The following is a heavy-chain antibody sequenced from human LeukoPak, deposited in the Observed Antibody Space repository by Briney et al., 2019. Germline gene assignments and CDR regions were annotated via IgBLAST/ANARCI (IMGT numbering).Heavy chain of an antibody. Sequence: GGSLRLSCAASGFTVSSNYMSWVRQAPGKGLEWVSVIYSGGSTYYAESVKGRFTISRDNSKYTLYLQMNSLRAEDTAVYYCARGNLGYYYGSGTHFYDCWGQGTLVTVSS. CDR3: ARGNLGYYYGSGTHFYDC. CDR1: GFTVSSNY. D-gene: IGHD3-10*01. CDR2: IYSGGST. V-gene: IGHV3-66*01. J-gene: IGHJ4*02.